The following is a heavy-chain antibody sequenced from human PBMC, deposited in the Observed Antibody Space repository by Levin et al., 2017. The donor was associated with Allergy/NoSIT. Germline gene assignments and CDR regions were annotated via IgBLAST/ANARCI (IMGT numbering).Heavy chain of an antibody. D-gene: IGHD6-19*01. CDR3: ATTSIAVAGTGFGAFDI. J-gene: IGHJ3*02. Sequence: GESLKISCQVSGYTLTELSMHWVRQAPGKGLEWMGGFDPEDGETIYAQKFQGRVTMTEDTSTDTAYMELSSLRSEDTAVYYCATTSIAVAGTGFGAFDIWGQGTMVTVSS. CDR1: GYTLTELS. CDR2: FDPEDGET. V-gene: IGHV1-24*01.